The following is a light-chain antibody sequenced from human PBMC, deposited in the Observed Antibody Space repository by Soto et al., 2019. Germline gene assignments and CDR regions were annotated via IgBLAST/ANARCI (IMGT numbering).Light chain of an antibody. CDR1: QSVSSNY. CDR2: GAS. V-gene: IGKV3-20*01. J-gene: IGKJ2*01. CDR3: QQYGSPPPYT. Sequence: EIVLTQSPGTLSLSPGERATLSCRASQSVSSNYLAWYQQKPGQAPRLVIYGASNRATGIPDRFSGSGSGTDFTLTINRLEPEDFAVYYCQQYGSPPPYTFGQGTKLDIK.